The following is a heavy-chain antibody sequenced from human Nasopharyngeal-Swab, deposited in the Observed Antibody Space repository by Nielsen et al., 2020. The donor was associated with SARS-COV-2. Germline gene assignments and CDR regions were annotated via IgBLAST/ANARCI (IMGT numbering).Heavy chain of an antibody. CDR3: ARDAAGYCSSTSCYAGTGMDV. Sequence: RQAPRKGLEWIGYIYYSGSTYYNPSLKSRVTISVDTSKNQFSLKLSSVTAADTAVYYCARDAAGYCSSTSCYAGTGMDVWGQGTTVTVSS. J-gene: IGHJ6*02. V-gene: IGHV4-30-4*01. CDR2: IYYSGST. D-gene: IGHD2-2*01.